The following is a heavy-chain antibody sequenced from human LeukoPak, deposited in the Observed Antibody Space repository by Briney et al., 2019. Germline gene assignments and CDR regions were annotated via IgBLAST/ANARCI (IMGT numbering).Heavy chain of an antibody. V-gene: IGHV3-20*04. CDR2: INWNADST. CDR1: GFKFSDYG. Sequence: GGSLRLSCAASGFKFSDYGMSWVRQAPGKGLEWVSGINWNADSTGYADSVKGRFTISKDNAKNSLFLQMNSLRAEGTAMYYCARAILSDPKYYGMDVWGQGTTVTVSS. J-gene: IGHJ6*02. D-gene: IGHD3-9*01. CDR3: ARAILSDPKYYGMDV.